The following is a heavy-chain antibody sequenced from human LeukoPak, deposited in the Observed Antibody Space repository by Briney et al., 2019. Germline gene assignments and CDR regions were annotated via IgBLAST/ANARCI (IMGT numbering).Heavy chain of an antibody. CDR3: ARDRGGSYYWFDP. CDR2: IIPIFGTA. D-gene: IGHD1-26*01. J-gene: IGHJ5*02. CDR1: GGTFSSYA. V-gene: IGHV1-69*13. Sequence: GASVKVSCKASGGTFSSYAISWVRQAPGQGLEWMGGIIPIFGTANYAQKFQGRVTITADESTSTAYMELSSLRSEDTAVYYCARDRGGSYYWFDPWGQGTLVTVSS.